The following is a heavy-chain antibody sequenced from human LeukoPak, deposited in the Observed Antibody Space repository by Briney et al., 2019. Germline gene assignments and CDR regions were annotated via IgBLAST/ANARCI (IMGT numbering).Heavy chain of an antibody. CDR3: AKGFCSSTSCYRLDY. CDR1: EFTFSSYW. D-gene: IGHD2-2*01. Sequence: PGGSLRLSCAVSEFTFSSYWMTWVRQAPGKGLEWVSDINGSGGSTYYADFVKGRFTISRDNSKNTLYLQMNSLRAEDTAVYYCAKGFCSSTSCYRLDYWGQGTLVTVSS. V-gene: IGHV3-23*01. J-gene: IGHJ4*02. CDR2: INGSGGST.